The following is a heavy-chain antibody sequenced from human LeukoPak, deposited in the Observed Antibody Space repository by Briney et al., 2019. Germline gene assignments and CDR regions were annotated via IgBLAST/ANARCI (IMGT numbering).Heavy chain of an antibody. CDR1: GGSFSGYY. J-gene: IGHJ4*02. CDR2: IYYSGST. V-gene: IGHV4-34*01. CDR3: ATSGWYLLPGVY. Sequence: SETLSLTCAVYGGSFSGYYWSWIRQPPGKGLEWIGSIYYSGSTYYNPSLESRVTISVDTSKNQFSLKLSSVTAADTAVYYCATSGWYLLPGVYWGQGTLVTVSS. D-gene: IGHD6-19*01.